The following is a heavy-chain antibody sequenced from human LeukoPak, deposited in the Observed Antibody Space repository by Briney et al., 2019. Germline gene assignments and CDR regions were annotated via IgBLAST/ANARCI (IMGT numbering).Heavy chain of an antibody. D-gene: IGHD1-14*01. CDR1: GGSISSSNW. J-gene: IGHJ4*02. CDR2: IYYSGST. CDR3: ARANPADYFDY. V-gene: IGHV4-4*02. Sequence: SGTLSLTCAVSGGSISSSNWWSWVRQPPGKGLEWIGYIYYSGSTNYNPSLKSRVTISVDTSKNQFSLKLSSVTAADTAVYYCARANPADYFDYWGQGTLVTVSS.